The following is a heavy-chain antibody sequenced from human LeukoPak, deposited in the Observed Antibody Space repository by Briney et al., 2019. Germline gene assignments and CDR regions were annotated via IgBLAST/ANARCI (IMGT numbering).Heavy chain of an antibody. CDR2: INPSGGST. CDR1: GYTFTSYG. D-gene: IGHD6-13*01. J-gene: IGHJ3*02. V-gene: IGHV1-46*01. CDR3: ARAGQQLPQDHSAFDI. Sequence: ASVKVSCKASGYTFTSYGISWVRQAPGQGLEWMGIINPSGGSTSYAQKFQGRVTMTRDTSTSTVYMELSSLRSEDTAVYYCARAGQQLPQDHSAFDIWGQRTMVTVSS.